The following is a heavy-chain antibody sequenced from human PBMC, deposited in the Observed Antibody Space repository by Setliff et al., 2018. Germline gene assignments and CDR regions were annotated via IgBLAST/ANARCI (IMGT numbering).Heavy chain of an antibody. CDR3: AREMATMLGSLYYYYYGMDV. CDR2: ISASGDTT. J-gene: IGHJ6*02. CDR1: GFTFSNYY. V-gene: IGHV3-23*01. Sequence: LRLSCAASGFTFSNYYMTWIRQAPGKGLEWVSIISASGDTTYYADSVKGRFTISRDNSKNTLYLQMNSLRAEDTAVYYCAREMATMLGSLYYYYYGMDVWGQGTTVTVSS. D-gene: IGHD3-10*02.